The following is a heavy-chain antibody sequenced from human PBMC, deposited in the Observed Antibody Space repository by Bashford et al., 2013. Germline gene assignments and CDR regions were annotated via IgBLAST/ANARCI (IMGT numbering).Heavy chain of an antibody. D-gene: IGHD5-12*01. CDR3: AKLLGYSGNDFEDY. CDR2: ISGGGGTT. CDR1: GFTFSYYA. J-gene: IGHJ4*02. V-gene: IGHV3-23*01. Sequence: GSLRLSCAASGFTFSYYAMSWVRQAPGKGLEWVSVISGGGGTTNYADSVKGRFTISRDNSRDIVYLQLNSLRVEDTAVYYCAKLLGYSGNDFEDYWGQGSLVTVSS.